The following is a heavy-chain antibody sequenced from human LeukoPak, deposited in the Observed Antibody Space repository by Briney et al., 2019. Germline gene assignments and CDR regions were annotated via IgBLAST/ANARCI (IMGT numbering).Heavy chain of an antibody. J-gene: IGHJ4*02. D-gene: IGHD3-10*01. CDR3: ASSLVAHFDY. Sequence: SETLSLTCAVSGGSISSGAYYWGWIRQPPGKGLEWIGSIYYSGSTYYNPSLKSRVTISVDTSKNQFSLKLSSVTAADTAVYYCASSLVAHFDYWGQGTLVTVSS. V-gene: IGHV4-39*01. CDR1: GGSISSGAYY. CDR2: IYYSGST.